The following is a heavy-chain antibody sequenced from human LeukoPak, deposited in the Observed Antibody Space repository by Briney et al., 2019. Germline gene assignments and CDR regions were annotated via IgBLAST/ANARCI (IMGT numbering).Heavy chain of an antibody. D-gene: IGHD7-27*01. CDR2: IYSGGST. V-gene: IGHV3-53*01. J-gene: IGHJ6*03. CDR3: AIQPRTGRSPMDV. Sequence: GGSLRLSCAASGFTVSSNYMSWVRQAPGKGLEWVSVIYSGGSTYYADSVKGRFTISRDNSKNTLYLQMNSLRAEDTAVYYCAIQPRTGRSPMDVWGKGTTVTVSS. CDR1: GFTVSSNY.